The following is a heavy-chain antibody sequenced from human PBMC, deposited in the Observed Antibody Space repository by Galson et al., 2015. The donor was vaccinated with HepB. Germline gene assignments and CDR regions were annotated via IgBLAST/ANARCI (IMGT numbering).Heavy chain of an antibody. CDR3: ARVPAWLQPYFDY. Sequence: SLRLSCAASGLTVSSNYMSWVRQAPGKGLEWVSVIYSGGSTYYADSVKGRFTISRDNSKNTLYLQMNSLRAEDTAVYYCARVPAWLQPYFDYWGQGTLVTVSS. V-gene: IGHV3-53*01. CDR1: GLTVSSNY. CDR2: IYSGGST. D-gene: IGHD5-24*01. J-gene: IGHJ4*02.